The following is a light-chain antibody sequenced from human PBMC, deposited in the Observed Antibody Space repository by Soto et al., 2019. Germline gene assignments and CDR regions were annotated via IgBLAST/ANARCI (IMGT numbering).Light chain of an antibody. Sequence: IQMTQSPSSLSASVGDRVTITCRASQGISSYLNWYQQKPGKAPKLLIYAASTLQSGVPSRFSGSGSGTDFTLTISSLQPEDFATYYCQQLERYPSTFGGGTKVDIK. J-gene: IGKJ4*01. V-gene: IGKV1-39*01. CDR2: AAS. CDR3: QQLERYPST. CDR1: QGISSY.